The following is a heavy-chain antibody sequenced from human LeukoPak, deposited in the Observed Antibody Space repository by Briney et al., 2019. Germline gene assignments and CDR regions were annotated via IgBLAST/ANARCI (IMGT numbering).Heavy chain of an antibody. CDR2: IYYSGST. J-gene: IGHJ5*02. D-gene: IGHD3-22*01. CDR1: GGPISSGDYY. V-gene: IGHV4-30-4*01. Sequence: SQTLSLTCTVSGGPISSGDYYWSWIRQPPGKGLEWIGYIYYSGSTYYNPSLKSRVTISVDTSKDQFSLKLSPVTAADTAVYYCARDNYDSSGYYQGWFDPWGQGILVTVSS. CDR3: ARDNYDSSGYYQGWFDP.